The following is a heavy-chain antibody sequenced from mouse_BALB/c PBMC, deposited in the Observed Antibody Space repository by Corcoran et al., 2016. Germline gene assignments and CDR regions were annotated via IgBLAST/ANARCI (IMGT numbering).Heavy chain of an antibody. CDR1: GLNIKDTY. J-gene: IGHJ2*01. V-gene: IGHV14-3*02. Sequence: EVQLQQSGAELVKPGASVKLSCTASGLNIKDTYMHWVKKRPEQGLEWIGRSEPANGNTKYDPKFQGKATITADTASNPAYLQLSSLTSEDTAVYYCASYGDYWGQGTTLTVSS. CDR2: SEPANGNT. CDR3: ASYGDY. D-gene: IGHD1-1*02.